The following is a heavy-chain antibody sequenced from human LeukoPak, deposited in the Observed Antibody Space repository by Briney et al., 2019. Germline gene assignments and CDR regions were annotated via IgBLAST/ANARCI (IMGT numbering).Heavy chain of an antibody. Sequence: ASVKVSCKASGYTFTSYDINWVRQATGQGPEWMGWMNPNSGNTGYAQKFQGRVTITRNTSISTAYMELSSLRSEDTAVYYCARGPFSSSWYSTGKYYFDYWGQGTLVTVSS. CDR2: MNPNSGNT. D-gene: IGHD6-13*01. V-gene: IGHV1-8*03. J-gene: IGHJ4*02. CDR1: GYTFTSYD. CDR3: ARGPFSSSWYSTGKYYFDY.